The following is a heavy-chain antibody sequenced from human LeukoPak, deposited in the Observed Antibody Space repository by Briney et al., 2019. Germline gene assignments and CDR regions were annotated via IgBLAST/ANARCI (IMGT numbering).Heavy chain of an antibody. CDR1: GGTFSSYA. V-gene: IGHV1-69*13. CDR2: IIPIFGTA. CDR3: ARRYCSGGSCYSGSDFDY. D-gene: IGHD2-15*01. Sequence: GASVKVSCTASGGTFSSYAISWVRQAPGQGLEWMGGIIPIFGTANYAQKFQGRVTITADESTSTAYMELSSLRSEDTAVYYCARRYCSGGSCYSGSDFDYWGQGTLVTVSS. J-gene: IGHJ4*02.